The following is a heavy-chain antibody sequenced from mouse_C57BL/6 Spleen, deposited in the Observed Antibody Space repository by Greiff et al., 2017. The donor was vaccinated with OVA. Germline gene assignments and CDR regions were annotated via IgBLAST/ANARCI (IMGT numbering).Heavy chain of an antibody. J-gene: IGHJ1*03. CDR2: IDPSDSYT. CDR3: ARSITVVGGYCDV. Sequence: QVQLQQPGAELVMPGASVKLSCKASGYTFTSYWMHWVKQRPGQGLEWIGEIDPSDSYTNYNQKFKGKSTLTVDKSSSTAYMQLSSLTSEDSAVYYCARSITVVGGYCDVWGTGTTVTVSS. V-gene: IGHV1-69*01. CDR1: GYTFTSYW. D-gene: IGHD1-1*01.